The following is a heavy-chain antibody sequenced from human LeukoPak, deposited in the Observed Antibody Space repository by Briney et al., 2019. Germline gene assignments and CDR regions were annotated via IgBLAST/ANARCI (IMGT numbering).Heavy chain of an antibody. D-gene: IGHD6-19*01. Sequence: SVKVSCKASGGTFSSYAISWVRQAPGQGLEWMGRIIPIFGTANYAQKFQGRVTITTDESTSTAYMELSSLRSEDTAVYYCARIPIAVAGWWYYFDYWGQGTLVTVSS. CDR3: ARIPIAVAGWWYYFDY. J-gene: IGHJ4*02. CDR2: IIPIFGTA. CDR1: GGTFSSYA. V-gene: IGHV1-69*05.